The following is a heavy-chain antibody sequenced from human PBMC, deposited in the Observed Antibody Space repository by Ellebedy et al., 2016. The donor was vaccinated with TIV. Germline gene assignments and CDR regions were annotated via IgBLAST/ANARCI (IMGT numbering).Heavy chain of an antibody. D-gene: IGHD3-10*01. CDR2: INHSGST. Sequence: MPSETLSLTCAVYGGSFSGYYWSWIRQPPGKGLEWIGEINHSGSTNYNPSLKSRVTISVDTSKNQFYLKLSSVTAADTAVYYCARPMVRGVDQNWFDPWGQGTLVTVSS. CDR3: ARPMVRGVDQNWFDP. V-gene: IGHV4-34*01. J-gene: IGHJ5*02. CDR1: GGSFSGYY.